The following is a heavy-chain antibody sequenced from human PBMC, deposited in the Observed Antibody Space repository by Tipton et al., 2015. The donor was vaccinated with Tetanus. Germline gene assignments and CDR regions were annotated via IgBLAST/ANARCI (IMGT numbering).Heavy chain of an antibody. CDR3: ARGLTRWNYGTLFDP. D-gene: IGHD1-7*01. V-gene: IGHV4-39*01. CDR1: GGSISSSSYY. CDR2: IYYSGST. Sequence: TLSLTCTVSGGSISSSSYYWGWIRQPPGKGLEWIGSIYYSGSTYYNPSLKSRVTISVDTSKNQFSLKLSSVTAADTAVYYCARGLTRWNYGTLFDPWGQGTLVTVSS. J-gene: IGHJ5*02.